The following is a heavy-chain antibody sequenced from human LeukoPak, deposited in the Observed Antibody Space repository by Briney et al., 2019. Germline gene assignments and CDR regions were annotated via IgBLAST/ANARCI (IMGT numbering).Heavy chain of an antibody. Sequence: GGSLRLSCAASGFTFSSYAMSWVRQAPGKGLEWVSGISGSGGSTYYADSVKGRFTISRDNSKNTLYLQMNSLRAEDTAVYYCAKDGVTTVTTSYGMDVWGQGTTVTVSS. J-gene: IGHJ6*02. CDR1: GFTFSSYA. V-gene: IGHV3-23*01. CDR2: ISGSGGST. D-gene: IGHD4-17*01. CDR3: AKDGVTTVTTSYGMDV.